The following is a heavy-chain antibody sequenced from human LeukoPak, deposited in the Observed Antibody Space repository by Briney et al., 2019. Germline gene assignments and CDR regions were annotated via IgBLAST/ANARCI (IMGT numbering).Heavy chain of an antibody. CDR1: GGSISSYY. J-gene: IGHJ4*02. V-gene: IGHV4-4*07. CDR2: IYTSGST. Sequence: SETLSLTCTVSGGSISSYYWSWIRQPAGKGLEWIGRIYTSGSTNYNPSLKSRVTMSVDTSKNQFSLKLSSVTAADTAVYHCARASGSGSYSISYFDYWGQGTLVTVSS. D-gene: IGHD3-10*01. CDR3: ARASGSGSYSISYFDY.